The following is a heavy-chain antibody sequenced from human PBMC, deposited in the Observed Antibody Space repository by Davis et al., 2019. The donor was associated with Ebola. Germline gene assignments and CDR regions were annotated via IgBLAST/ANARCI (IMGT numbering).Heavy chain of an antibody. CDR3: ARGPINNYGDSLIDY. Sequence: SVQVSCKASGGTFSSYAISWVRQAPGQGLEWMGRIIPILGIANYAQKFQGRVTITADKSTSTAYMELSSLRSEDTAVYYCARGPINNYGDSLIDYWGQGTLVTVSS. D-gene: IGHD4-17*01. CDR2: IIPILGIA. CDR1: GGTFSSYA. V-gene: IGHV1-69*04. J-gene: IGHJ4*02.